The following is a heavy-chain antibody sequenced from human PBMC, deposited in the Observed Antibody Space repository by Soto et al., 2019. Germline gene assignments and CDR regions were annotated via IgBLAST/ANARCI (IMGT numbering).Heavy chain of an antibody. J-gene: IGHJ6*02. CDR1: GDTFSNYA. CDR3: ARDMIPAAPAYKYYAMDV. D-gene: IGHD2-2*01. Sequence: HVQLVQSGAEVKKPGSSVKVSCKASGDTFSNYAISWVRQAPGQGLEWMGGIIPIFRTTDYAQNFQGRVTITADESTSTAYRELSSLRSEDTAVYFGARDMIPAAPAYKYYAMDVWGQGTPVTVSS. V-gene: IGHV1-69*01. CDR2: IIPIFRTT.